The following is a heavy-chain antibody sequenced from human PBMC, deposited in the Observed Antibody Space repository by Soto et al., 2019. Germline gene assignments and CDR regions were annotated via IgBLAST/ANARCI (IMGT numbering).Heavy chain of an antibody. V-gene: IGHV5-10-1*01. Sequence: PGESLKISCKGSGYSFTSYWISWVRQMPGKGLEWMGRIDPSDSYTNYSPSFQGHVTISADKSISTAYLQWSSLKASDTAMYYCAIVVVPAANGEYYYYGMDVWGQGTTVTVSS. CDR2: IDPSDSYT. CDR1: GYSFTSYW. J-gene: IGHJ6*02. D-gene: IGHD2-2*01. CDR3: AIVVVPAANGEYYYYGMDV.